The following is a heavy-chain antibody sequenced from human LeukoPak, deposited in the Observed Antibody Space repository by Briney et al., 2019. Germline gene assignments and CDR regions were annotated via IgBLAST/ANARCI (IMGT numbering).Heavy chain of an antibody. D-gene: IGHD6-13*01. CDR3: VRDPSYGSSWYYYMDV. V-gene: IGHV3-48*04. CDR1: EFTFVRYA. Sequence: GGSLRLSCAASEFTFVRYAMNWVRQAPGKGLEWISYISSSSFKIGYADSVEGRFTISRDNSKNSLYLQMDSLRVEDTAVYYCVRDPSYGSSWYYYMDVWGKGTTVTVSS. CDR2: ISSSSFKI. J-gene: IGHJ6*03.